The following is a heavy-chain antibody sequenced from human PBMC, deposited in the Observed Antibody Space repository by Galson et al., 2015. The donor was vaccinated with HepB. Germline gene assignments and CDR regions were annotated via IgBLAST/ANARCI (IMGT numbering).Heavy chain of an antibody. J-gene: IGHJ2*01. D-gene: IGHD4-17*01. Sequence: SLRLSCAASGFTFNNYDMHWVRQAPGKGLEWVSAIGDIGDTYYLGSVQGRFTISREDAKHSLYLQMHSLRAGDTAVYYCARGTVTTDGYFDLWGRGTLVTVSS. CDR3: ARGTVTTDGYFDL. CDR1: GFTFNNYD. CDR2: IGDIGDT. V-gene: IGHV3-13*01.